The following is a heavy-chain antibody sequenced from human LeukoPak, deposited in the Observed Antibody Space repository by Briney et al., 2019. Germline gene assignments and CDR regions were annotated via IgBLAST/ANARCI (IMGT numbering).Heavy chain of an antibody. V-gene: IGHV1-69*06. CDR1: GGTFSSYA. J-gene: IGHJ3*02. CDR3: ARDGYGHSSDAFDI. CDR2: IIPIFGTA. Sequence: GASVKVSCKASGGTFSSYAISWVRQAPGQGLEWMGGIIPIFGTANYAQKFQGRVTITADKSTSTAYMELSSLRSEDTAVYYCARDGYGHSSDAFDIWGQGTMVTVSS. D-gene: IGHD5-18*01.